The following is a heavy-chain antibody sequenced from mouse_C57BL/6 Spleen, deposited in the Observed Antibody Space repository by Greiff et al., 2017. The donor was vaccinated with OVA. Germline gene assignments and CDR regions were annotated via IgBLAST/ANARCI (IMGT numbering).Heavy chain of an antibody. D-gene: IGHD2-4*01. Sequence: QVQLQQSDAELVKPGASVKISCKVSGYTFTDHTIHWMKQRPEQGLEWIGYIYPRDGSTKYNEKFKGKATLTADKSSSTAYMQLNSLTSEDSAVYFCASPFYYDYDGGYFDYWGQGTTLTVSS. CDR1: GYTFTDHT. V-gene: IGHV1-78*01. CDR2: IYPRDGST. CDR3: ASPFYYDYDGGYFDY. J-gene: IGHJ2*01.